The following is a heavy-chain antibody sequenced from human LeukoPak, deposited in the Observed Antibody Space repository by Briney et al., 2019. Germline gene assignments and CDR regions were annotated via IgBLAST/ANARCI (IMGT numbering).Heavy chain of an antibody. J-gene: IGHJ3*02. D-gene: IGHD3-16*02. Sequence: GGSLRLSCAASGFTFSSYWMHWVRQAPGKGLVWVSRINSDGSSTSYADSVKGRFTISRDNAKNTLYLQMNSLRAEDTAVYYCARERHSPSSYDYVLGSYLSIWGQGTMVTVSS. CDR3: ARERHSPSSYDYVLGSYLSI. CDR2: INSDGSST. V-gene: IGHV3-74*01. CDR1: GFTFSSYW.